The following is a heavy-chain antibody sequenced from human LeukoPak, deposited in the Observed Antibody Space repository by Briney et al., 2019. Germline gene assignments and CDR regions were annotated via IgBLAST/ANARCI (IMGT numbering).Heavy chain of an antibody. CDR3: ATQYGSDAYYFDY. V-gene: IGHV1-46*01. J-gene: IGHJ4*02. Sequence: ASVKVSCKASGYTFTSYYMHWVRQAPGQGLEWMGIINPSGGSTSYAQKFQGRVTMTRDTSTSTVYMELSSLGSEDTAVYYCATQYGSDAYYFDYWDQGTLVTVSS. CDR1: GYTFTSYY. CDR2: INPSGGST. D-gene: IGHD3-10*01.